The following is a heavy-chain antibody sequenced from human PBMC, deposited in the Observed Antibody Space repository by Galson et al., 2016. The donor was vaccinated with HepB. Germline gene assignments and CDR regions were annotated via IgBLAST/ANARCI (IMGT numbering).Heavy chain of an antibody. J-gene: IGHJ6*02. CDR2: ISVSGGST. D-gene: IGHD2-2*01. CDR1: GFTFSSYA. Sequence: SLRLSCAASGFTFSSYAMSWVRQGPGEGLEWVSTISVSGGSTYYADSVKGRFTISRDNSKNTLYLQMNSLRAEDTAVYYCAKGYCSGTTCFDLYYYYAMDGWSHGTTVPVSS. CDR3: AKGYCSGTTCFDLYYYYAMDG. V-gene: IGHV3-23*01.